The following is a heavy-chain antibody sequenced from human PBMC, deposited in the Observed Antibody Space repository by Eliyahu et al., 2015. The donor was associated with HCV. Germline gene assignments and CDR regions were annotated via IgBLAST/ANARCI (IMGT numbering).Heavy chain of an antibody. D-gene: IGHD6-19*01. V-gene: IGHV3-23*01. CDR3: AKDQQSSSGWGGASYYAFDI. J-gene: IGHJ3*02. Sequence: EVQLLESGGGLVQPGGSLRLSCAASGFTFXTYXXSWVRQASGKGLEWXSAXSGSSDRTYYAASVKGRFTISRDNAKNTLYLQMNSLRAEDTAVYYCAKDQQSSSGWGGASYYAFDIWGQGTMVTVSS. CDR1: GFTFXTYX. CDR2: XSGSSDRT.